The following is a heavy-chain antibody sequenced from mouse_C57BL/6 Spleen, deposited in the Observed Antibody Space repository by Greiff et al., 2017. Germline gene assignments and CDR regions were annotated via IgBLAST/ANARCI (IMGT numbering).Heavy chain of an antibody. CDR3: VRQSHGSRVFDY. J-gene: IGHJ2*01. D-gene: IGHD1-1*01. CDR1: GFSFNTYA. CDR2: IRSKSNNYAT. Sequence: EVQLVESGGGLVQPKGSLKLSCAASGFSFNTYAMNWVRQAPGKGLEWVARIRSKSNNYATYYADSVKDRFTISRDDSESMLYLQMNNLKTEDTAMYYCVRQSHGSRVFDYWGQGTTLTVSS. V-gene: IGHV10-1*01.